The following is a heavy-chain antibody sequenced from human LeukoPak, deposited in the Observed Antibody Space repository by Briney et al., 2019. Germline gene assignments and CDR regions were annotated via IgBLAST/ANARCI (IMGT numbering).Heavy chain of an antibody. J-gene: IGHJ4*02. CDR3: AIDPRDYYGTGSYDFDY. D-gene: IGHD3-10*01. Sequence: ASVNVSCKASGHTFTGFYVHWVRQAPGRGLEWMGWISAYNEHTNYAKNHEGRVTMTTDTSTSTAYMELRSLTSDDTAVYYCAIDPRDYYGTGSYDFDYWGQGTLVTVSS. CDR1: GHTFTGFY. V-gene: IGHV1-18*04. CDR2: ISAYNEHT.